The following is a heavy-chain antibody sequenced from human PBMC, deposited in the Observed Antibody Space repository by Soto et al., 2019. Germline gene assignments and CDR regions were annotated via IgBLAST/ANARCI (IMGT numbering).Heavy chain of an antibody. CDR2: ISVSGGST. Sequence: GGSLRLSCAASGFTFSSYSMSWVRQAPGKGLECVSAISVSGGSTYYADSVKGRFTISRDNSKNTLYLQMNSLRAEDTAVYYCAKDPLDYYDSRGYYFIYDDWGQGTMVTVSS. CDR3: AKDPLDYYDSRGYYFIYDD. CDR1: GFTFSSYS. J-gene: IGHJ4*02. V-gene: IGHV3-23*01. D-gene: IGHD3-22*01.